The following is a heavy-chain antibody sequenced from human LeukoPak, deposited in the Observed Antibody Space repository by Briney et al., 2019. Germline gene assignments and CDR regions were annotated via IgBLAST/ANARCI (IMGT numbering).Heavy chain of an antibody. CDR3: AREMAVAGRGNFDY. D-gene: IGHD6-19*01. V-gene: IGHV4-34*01. CDR2: INHSGST. J-gene: IGHJ4*02. CDR1: GGSFSGYY. Sequence: PSETLSLTCAVYGGSFSGYYWSWIRQPPGKGLEWIGEINHSGSTNYNPSLKSRVTISVDTSKNQFSLKLSSVTAADTAVYYCAREMAVAGRGNFDYWGQGTLVTVSS.